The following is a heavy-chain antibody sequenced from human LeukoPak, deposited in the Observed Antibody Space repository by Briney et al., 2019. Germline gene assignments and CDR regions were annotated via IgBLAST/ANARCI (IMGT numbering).Heavy chain of an antibody. Sequence: ASVKVSCKASGYTFTSYGISWVRQAPGQGLEWMGWISAYNGNTNYAQKLQGRVTMTTDTSTSTAYMELRSLRSDDTAVYYCARFFFYYYGSGSWAPSLYYYGMDVWGQGTTVTVSS. CDR3: ARFFFYYYGSGSWAPSLYYYGMDV. V-gene: IGHV1-18*01. CDR2: ISAYNGNT. D-gene: IGHD3-10*01. CDR1: GYTFTSYG. J-gene: IGHJ6*02.